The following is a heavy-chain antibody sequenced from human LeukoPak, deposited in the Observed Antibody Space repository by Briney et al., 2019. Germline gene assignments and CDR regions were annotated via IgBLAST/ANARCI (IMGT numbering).Heavy chain of an antibody. D-gene: IGHD6-13*01. J-gene: IGHJ4*02. CDR2: ISAYSGNT. CDR1: GYTFTSYG. CDR3: ARDPRKYSSSWYINFDY. Sequence: GASVKVSCKASGYTFTSYGISWVRQAPGQGLEWMGWISAYSGNTNYAQKLQGRVTMTTDTSTSTAYMELRSLRSDDTAVYYCARDPRKYSSSWYINFDYWGQGTLVTVSS. V-gene: IGHV1-18*01.